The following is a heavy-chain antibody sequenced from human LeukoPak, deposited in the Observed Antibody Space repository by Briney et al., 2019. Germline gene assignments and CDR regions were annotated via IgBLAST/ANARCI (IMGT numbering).Heavy chain of an antibody. CDR3: ARGGYSSSQKMGY. J-gene: IGHJ4*02. V-gene: IGHV3-66*01. D-gene: IGHD6-6*01. Sequence: GGSLRLSCAASGFTVSSNYMSWVRQAPGKGLEWVSVIYSGGNTYYADSVKGRFTIPRDNSKNTLYLQMNSLRAEDTAVYYCARGGYSSSQKMGYWGQGTLVTVSS. CDR1: GFTVSSNY. CDR2: IYSGGNT.